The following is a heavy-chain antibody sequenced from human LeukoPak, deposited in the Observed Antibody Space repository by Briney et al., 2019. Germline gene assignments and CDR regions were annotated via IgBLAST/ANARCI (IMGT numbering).Heavy chain of an antibody. D-gene: IGHD2-15*01. CDR3: ARVSGGSHARSDY. V-gene: IGHV4-34*01. J-gene: IGHJ4*02. CDR1: RGSFSGYY. Sequence: SETLSLTCAVYRGSFSGYYWSWIRQPPGKGLEWIGEINHSGSTNYNPSLKSRVTISVDTSKNQFSLKLSSVTAADTAVYYCARVSGGSHARSDYWGQGTLATVSS. CDR2: INHSGST.